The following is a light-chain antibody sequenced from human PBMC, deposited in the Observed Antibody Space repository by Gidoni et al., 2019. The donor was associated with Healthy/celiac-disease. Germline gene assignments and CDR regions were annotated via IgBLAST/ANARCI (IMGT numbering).Light chain of an antibody. CDR2: DVS. V-gene: IGLV2-14*03. J-gene: IGLJ2*01. CDR3: SSYTSSSTRV. CDR1: SSDVGGYNY. Sequence: QSALTQPASVSAPPGQSITISCTGTSSDVGGYNYVSWYQQHPGKAPKLMIYDVSNRPSGVSNRFSGSKSGNTASLTISGLQAEDEADYYCSSYTSSSTRVFGGGTKLTVL.